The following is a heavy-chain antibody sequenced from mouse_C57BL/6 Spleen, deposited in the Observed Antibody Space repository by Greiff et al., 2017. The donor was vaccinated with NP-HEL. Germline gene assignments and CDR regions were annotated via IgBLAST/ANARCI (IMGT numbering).Heavy chain of an antibody. CDR2: ISYSGST. D-gene: IGHD1-1*02. J-gene: IGHJ4*01. V-gene: IGHV3-1*01. CDR1: GYSITSGYD. Sequence: EVQLQESGPGMVKPSQSLSLTCTVTGYSITSGYDWHWIRHFPGNKLEWMGYISYSGSTNYNPSLKSRISITHDTSKNHFFLKLNSVTTEDTATYYCARGSYGYAMDYWGQGTSVTVSS. CDR3: ARGSYGYAMDY.